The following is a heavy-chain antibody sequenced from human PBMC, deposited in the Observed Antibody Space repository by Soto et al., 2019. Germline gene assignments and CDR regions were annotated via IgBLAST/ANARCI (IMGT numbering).Heavy chain of an antibody. CDR2: IRNKANSYAT. D-gene: IGHD2-15*01. CDR1: GFTFSGSS. V-gene: IGHV3-73*02. CDR3: TSHAPEDMIRK. J-gene: IGHJ4*02. Sequence: EVQLVESGGGLVPPGGSLKLSCVASGFTFSGSSMHWVRQASGKGLEWVGRIRNKANSYATAYAASVKGRFTISRDDSNNTAYLQMNSLKTEDTAVYYCTSHAPEDMIRKWGQGTLVTVSS.